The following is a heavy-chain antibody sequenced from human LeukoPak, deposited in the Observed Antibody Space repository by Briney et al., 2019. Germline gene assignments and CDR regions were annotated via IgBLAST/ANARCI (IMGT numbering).Heavy chain of an antibody. J-gene: IGHJ4*02. Sequence: PSETLSLTCAVSGGSISSSNWWSWVRQPPGKGLEWIGEIYHSGSTNYNPSLKSRVTISVDKSKNQFSLKLSSVTAADTAVYYCARHVPGGDGYSNPPGFDYWGQGTLVTVSS. CDR2: IYHSGST. CDR3: ARHVPGGDGYSNPPGFDY. CDR1: GGSISSSNW. V-gene: IGHV4-4*02. D-gene: IGHD5-24*01.